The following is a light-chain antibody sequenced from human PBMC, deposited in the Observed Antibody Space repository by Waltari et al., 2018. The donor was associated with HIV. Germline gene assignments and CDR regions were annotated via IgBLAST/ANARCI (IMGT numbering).Light chain of an antibody. V-gene: IGLV1-51*02. CDR3: GAWDDSLRAGI. Sequence: QSLLTQPPSVSAAPGQRVTIPCSGSSSNVGKRPDSWYPQFPGAAPKLLIYENYQRPSDIPDRFSGSKSGSSATLDITGLQAEDEADYYCGAWDDSLRAGIFGGGTKLSVL. CDR2: ENY. J-gene: IGLJ2*01. CDR1: SSNVGKRP.